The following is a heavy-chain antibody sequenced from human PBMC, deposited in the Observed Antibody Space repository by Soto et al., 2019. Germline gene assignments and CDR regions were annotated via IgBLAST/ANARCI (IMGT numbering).Heavy chain of an antibody. CDR1: GFTFSSYG. CDR2: IWYDGSNK. V-gene: IGHV3-33*01. CDR3: ARDEDYYYYGMDV. J-gene: IGHJ6*02. Sequence: QVQLVESGGGVVQPGRSLRLSCAASGFTFSSYGMHWVRQAPGKGLEWVAVIWYDGSNKYYADSVKVRFTISRDNSKNTLYLQMNSLRAEDTAVYYCARDEDYYYYGMDVWGQGTTVTVSS.